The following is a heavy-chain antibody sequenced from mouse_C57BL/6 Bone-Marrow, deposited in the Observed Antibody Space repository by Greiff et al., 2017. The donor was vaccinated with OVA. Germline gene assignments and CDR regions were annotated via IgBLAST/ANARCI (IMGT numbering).Heavy chain of an antibody. CDR3: ARGVYPWYFDV. D-gene: IGHD2-1*01. J-gene: IGHJ1*03. CDR1: GYTFTDYY. CDR2: INPNNGGT. Sequence: VQLQQSGPELVKPGASVKISCKASGYTFTDYYMNWVKQSHGKSLEWIGDINPNNGGTSYNQKFKGKATLTVDKSSSTAYMELRSLTSEDSAVYYCARGVYPWYFDVWGTGTTVTVSS. V-gene: IGHV1-26*01.